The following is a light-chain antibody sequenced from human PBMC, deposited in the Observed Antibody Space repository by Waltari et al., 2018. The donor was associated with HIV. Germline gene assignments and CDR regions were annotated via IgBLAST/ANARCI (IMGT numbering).Light chain of an antibody. J-gene: IGKJ4*01. V-gene: IGKV4-1*01. Sequence: DIVMTQSPDSLSVSLGERATINCKSSQSLLFSSNNKNRLAWYQQKPGQPPKFLISCASTSEFGVADRCSGSGSGTEYTLTINSLQADDVAVYYCQQFSHSTPLTFGGGTKVEIK. CDR2: CAS. CDR3: QQFSHSTPLT. CDR1: QSLLFSSNNKNR.